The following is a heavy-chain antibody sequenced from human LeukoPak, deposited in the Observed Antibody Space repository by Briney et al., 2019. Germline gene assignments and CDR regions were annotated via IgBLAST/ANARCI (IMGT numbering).Heavy chain of an antibody. D-gene: IGHD4-17*01. Sequence: SVKVSCKTSGGTFNNSAISWVRQAPGQGLEWLGGIMPLFGTAGYAQKIQGRVTITKDESTRTVYLELTSLTSDDTAVYYCARDVHGDYGSGWFDPWGQGTLVSVSS. CDR2: IMPLFGTA. V-gene: IGHV1-69*05. CDR1: GGTFNNSA. J-gene: IGHJ5*02. CDR3: ARDVHGDYGSGWFDP.